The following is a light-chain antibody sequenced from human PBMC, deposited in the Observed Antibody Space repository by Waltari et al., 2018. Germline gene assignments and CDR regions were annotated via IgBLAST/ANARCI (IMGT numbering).Light chain of an antibody. CDR3: QQTYGTPWT. Sequence: DIQMTQSLSSLSASVGDGVTITCRASQTITNYLNWYQQKPGKAPKLLISAASSLQSGVPSRFSGSGSGTDFTLSISSLQPEDFTTYYCQQTYGTPWTFGQGTKVEFK. J-gene: IGKJ1*01. V-gene: IGKV1-39*01. CDR2: AAS. CDR1: QTITNY.